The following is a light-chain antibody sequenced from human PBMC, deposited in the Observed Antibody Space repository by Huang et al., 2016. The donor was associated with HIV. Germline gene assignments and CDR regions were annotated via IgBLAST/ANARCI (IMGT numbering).Light chain of an antibody. CDR3: QQYGSSPA. CDR1: ERVSSSH. CDR2: GAS. J-gene: IGKJ1*01. Sequence: EIVLTQSPGTLSVSLGERATLSCRASERVSSSHLAWYQQKPGQAPRLLIYGASSRATGIPDRVSGSGSGTDFTLAISRLEPEDSAMYYCQQYGSSPAFGQGTKVEIK. V-gene: IGKV3-20*01.